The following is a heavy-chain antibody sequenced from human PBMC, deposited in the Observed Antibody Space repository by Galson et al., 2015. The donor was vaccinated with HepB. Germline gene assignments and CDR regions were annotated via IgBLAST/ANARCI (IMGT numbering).Heavy chain of an antibody. Sequence: SLRLSCAASGFTFSSYAMHWVRQAPGKGLEWVAVISYDGSNKYYADSVKGRFTISRDNSKNTLYLQMNSLRAEDTAVYYCARDKRFLEWLFGANDAFDIWGQGTMVTVSS. D-gene: IGHD3-3*01. CDR2: ISYDGSNK. CDR1: GFTFSSYA. CDR3: ARDKRFLEWLFGANDAFDI. J-gene: IGHJ3*02. V-gene: IGHV3-30-3*01.